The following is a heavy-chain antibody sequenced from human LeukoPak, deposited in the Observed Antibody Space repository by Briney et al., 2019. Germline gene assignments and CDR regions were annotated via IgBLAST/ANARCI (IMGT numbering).Heavy chain of an antibody. D-gene: IGHD3-22*01. CDR1: GGSISSYY. Sequence: TPSETLSLTCTVSGGSISSYYWSWIRQPPGKGLEWIGYIYHSGSTNYNPSLKSRVTISVDTSKNQFSLKLSSVTAADTAVYYCARHDYFDSSGSSRGFDYWGQRTLVTVSS. CDR2: IYHSGST. CDR3: ARHDYFDSSGSSRGFDY. J-gene: IGHJ4*02. V-gene: IGHV4-59*08.